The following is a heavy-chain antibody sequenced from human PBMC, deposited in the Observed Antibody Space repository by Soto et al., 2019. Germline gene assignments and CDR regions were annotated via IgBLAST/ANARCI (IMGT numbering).Heavy chain of an antibody. CDR3: ARLITIYFVCICYYLYYYNGIDF. J-gene: IGHJ6*02. CDR2: ISAYNGNT. Sequence: ASVKVSCKASGYTFTSYGISWVRQAPGQGLEWMGWISAYNGNTNYAQKLQGRVTMTTDTSTSTAYMELRSLRSDDTAVYYCARLITIYFVCICYYLYYYNGIDFRAQGTTLPVS. CDR1: GYTFTSYG. D-gene: IGHD3-22*01. V-gene: IGHV1-18*01.